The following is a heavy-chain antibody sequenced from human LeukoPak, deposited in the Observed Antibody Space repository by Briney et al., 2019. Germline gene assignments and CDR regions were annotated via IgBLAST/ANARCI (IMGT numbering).Heavy chain of an antibody. V-gene: IGHV3-48*03. Sequence: GGSLRLSCAASGFTFSSYEMKWVRQAPGKGLEWVSSISSSGSSIFYADSVKGRLTISRDNAKNSLYLHMNSLRAEDTAVYYCARGPYGSGIYYMDVWGKGTTVTISS. D-gene: IGHD3-10*01. CDR1: GFTFSSYE. CDR3: ARGPYGSGIYYMDV. CDR2: ISSSGSSI. J-gene: IGHJ6*03.